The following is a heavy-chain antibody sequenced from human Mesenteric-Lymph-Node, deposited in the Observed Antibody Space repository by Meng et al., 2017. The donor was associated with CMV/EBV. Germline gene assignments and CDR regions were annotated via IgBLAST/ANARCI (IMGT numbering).Heavy chain of an antibody. J-gene: IGHJ4*02. CDR1: GFTFSSYW. CDR3: ARGWSGGVDYYFDY. V-gene: IGHV3-21*04. D-gene: IGHD3-16*01. Sequence: GESLKISCVASGFTFSSYWMTWVRQAPGKGLEWVSSMTGGHMADYADSVRGRFTISRDNTKNSLYLQMNSLRDEDTAIYYCARGWSGGVDYYFDYWGQGILVTVSS. CDR2: MTGGHMA.